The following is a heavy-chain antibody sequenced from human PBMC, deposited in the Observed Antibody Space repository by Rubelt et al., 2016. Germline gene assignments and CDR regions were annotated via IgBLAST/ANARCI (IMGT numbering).Heavy chain of an antibody. CDR1: GFSLTTSGVG. J-gene: IGHJ3*02. CDR3: AHRLPYSSSWSVGTFDI. V-gene: IGHV2-5*02. CDR2: IYWADDK. Sequence: QITLKESGPTLVKPTQTLTLTCTFSGFSLTTSGVGVGWIRQPPGKALEWLALIYWADDKRYSPSLQSSLTITKDTSKHQVVLTMTNMEPVDTATYYCAHRLPYSSSWSVGTFDIWGQGTMVTVSS. D-gene: IGHD2-2*01.